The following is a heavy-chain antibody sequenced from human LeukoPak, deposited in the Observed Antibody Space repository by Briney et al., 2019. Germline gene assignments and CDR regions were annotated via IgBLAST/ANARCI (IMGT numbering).Heavy chain of an antibody. Sequence: GASVKVSCETSGFSFNIHGFSWVRQAPGQGLEWMGWISGYNHNTNYAQTFQDRVTLTADTSSTTVYMEMRSLRSDDTAVYYCARLRNKDAGGFYPDGFDFWGQGTMVTVSS. CDR3: ARLRNKDAGGFYPDGFDF. V-gene: IGHV1-18*01. J-gene: IGHJ3*01. CDR2: ISGYNHNT. CDR1: GFSFNIHG. D-gene: IGHD3-22*01.